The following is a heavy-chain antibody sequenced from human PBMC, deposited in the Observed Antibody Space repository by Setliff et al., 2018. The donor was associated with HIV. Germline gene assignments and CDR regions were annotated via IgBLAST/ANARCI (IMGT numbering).Heavy chain of an antibody. V-gene: IGHV4-34*01. CDR1: GGSFSVYY. D-gene: IGHD6-6*01. CDR2: INHSGST. CDR3: ARGYEGSSPGGAFDI. J-gene: IGHJ3*02. Sequence: SETLSLTCAVYGGSFSVYYWSWIRQPPGKGLEWIGEINHSGSTNYNPSLKSRVTISVDTSKNQFSLKLSSVTAADTAVYYCARGYEGSSPGGAFDIWGLGTMVTVSS.